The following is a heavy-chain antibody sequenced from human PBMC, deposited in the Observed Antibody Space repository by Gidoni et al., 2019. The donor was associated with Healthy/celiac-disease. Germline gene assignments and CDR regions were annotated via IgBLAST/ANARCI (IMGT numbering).Heavy chain of an antibody. CDR1: GGSFSSYA. CDR2: IIPIFGTA. D-gene: IGHD2-15*01. V-gene: IGHV1-69*01. J-gene: IGHJ6*02. CDR3: ARSCSGGSCYYGYYYYHYGMDV. Sequence: QVQLVQSGAEVKKPGSSVKVSCKASGGSFSSYAISWVRQAPGQGLEWMGGIIPIFGTANYAQKFQGRVTINADESTSTAYMELSSLRSEDTAVYYCARSCSGGSCYYGYYYYHYGMDVWGQGTTVTVSS.